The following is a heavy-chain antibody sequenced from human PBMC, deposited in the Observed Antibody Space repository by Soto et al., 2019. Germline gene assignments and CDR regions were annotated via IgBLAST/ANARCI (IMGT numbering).Heavy chain of an antibody. CDR3: ARDLGYYESDGYFDY. D-gene: IGHD3-22*01. J-gene: IGHJ4*02. CDR2: ISSSGSTI. V-gene: IGHV3-48*03. CDR1: GFTFSSYE. Sequence: PGGSLRLSCAASGFTFSSYEMNWVRQAPGKGLEWVSYISSSGSTIYYADSVKGRFTISRDNAKNSLYLQMNSLRAEDTAVYYCARDLGYYESDGYFDYWGQGALVTVSS.